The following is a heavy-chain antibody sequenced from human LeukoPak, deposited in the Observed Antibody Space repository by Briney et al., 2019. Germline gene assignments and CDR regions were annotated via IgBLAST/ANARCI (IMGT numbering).Heavy chain of an antibody. V-gene: IGHV4-34*01. Sequence: PSETLSLTCAVYGGSFSGYYWTWIRQPPGKGLEWIGEINHSGRTKYNPSLKSRVTISSDTSKNQVSLKLSSVTAADTAVYYCARGSYGDYDNWLHCWGQGTLVTVSS. CDR1: GGSFSGYY. CDR2: INHSGRT. D-gene: IGHD4-17*01. J-gene: IGHJ5*01. CDR3: ARGSYGDYDNWLHC.